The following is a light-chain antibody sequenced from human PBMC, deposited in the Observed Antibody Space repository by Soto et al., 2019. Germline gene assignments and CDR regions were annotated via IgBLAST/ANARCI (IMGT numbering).Light chain of an antibody. CDR3: QQRGIWPPIT. CDR1: QSVTSD. V-gene: IGKV3-15*01. Sequence: EIVMTQYPATLSVSPGEGATLSCRASQSVTSDLAWYQQKPGQAPRLFIYRASTRATGIPARFSGSGSGTEFTLTISSLEPEDFAVYYCQQRGIWPPITFGQGTRLEIK. CDR2: RAS. J-gene: IGKJ5*01.